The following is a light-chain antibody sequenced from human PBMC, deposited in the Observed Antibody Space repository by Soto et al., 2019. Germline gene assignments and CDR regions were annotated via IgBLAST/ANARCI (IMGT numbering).Light chain of an antibody. CDR3: QQYDNLLPALT. CDR1: QDIRKN. CDR2: DAS. Sequence: DIQMTQSPSSLSASVGDRVSITCQASQDIRKNLNWYQQKPGKAPKLLIYDASNLETGVPTRFSGSGSGTDFTLTISSLQPEDFATYYCQQYDNLLPALTFGGGTRVELK. J-gene: IGKJ4*01. V-gene: IGKV1-33*01.